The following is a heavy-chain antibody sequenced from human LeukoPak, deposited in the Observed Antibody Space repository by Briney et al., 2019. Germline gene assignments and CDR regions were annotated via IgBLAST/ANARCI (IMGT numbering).Heavy chain of an antibody. J-gene: IGHJ6*03. Sequence: PSETLSLTCTVSGGSISSSSYYWGWIRQPPGKGLEWIGSIYYSGSTNYNPSLMSRVTISLDKSKNQFSLNLNSVTAADTAVYFCARTYYYYMDVWGKGTTVTVS. CDR3: ARTYYYYMDV. CDR1: GGSISSSSYY. CDR2: IYYSGST. V-gene: IGHV4-39*07.